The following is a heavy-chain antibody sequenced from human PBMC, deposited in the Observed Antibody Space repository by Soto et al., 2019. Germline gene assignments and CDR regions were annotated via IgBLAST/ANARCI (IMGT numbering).Heavy chain of an antibody. CDR3: GRVCALCGGDCYPIYYYYGMDV. CDR2: ISAYNGNT. Sequence: ASVKVSCKASGYTFTSYGISWVRQAPGQGLEWMGWISAYNGNTTYPQSFQGRAPMTTDTSTSTAYLELGGLCFDDPAVYYCGRVCALCGGDCYPIYYYYGMDVGGKGTTVT. D-gene: IGHD2-21*02. V-gene: IGHV1-18*04. J-gene: IGHJ6*04. CDR1: GYTFTSYG.